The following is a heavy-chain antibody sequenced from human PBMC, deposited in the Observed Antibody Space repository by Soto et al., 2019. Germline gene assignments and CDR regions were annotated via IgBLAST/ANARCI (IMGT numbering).Heavy chain of an antibody. CDR3: AKDARVDGYWDFDY. V-gene: IGHV1-69*05. CDR2: IIPIFGTA. J-gene: IGHJ4*02. Sequence: ASVKGSCQASGGTLSRYAISRGGPALGQGLEWMGGIIPIFGTANYAQKFQGRVTMTTDTSTSTAYMEPRSLRVEDTAVYYCAKDARVDGYWDFDYWGQGTLVTVS. D-gene: IGHD5-12*01. CDR1: GGTLSRYA.